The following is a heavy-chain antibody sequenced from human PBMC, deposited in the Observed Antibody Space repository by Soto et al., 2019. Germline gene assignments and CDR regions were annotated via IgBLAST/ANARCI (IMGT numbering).Heavy chain of an antibody. J-gene: IGHJ4*02. D-gene: IGHD1-26*01. CDR3: AVGATTAEY. Sequence: SETLSLTCTVSGGSISSYYWSWIRQPPGKGLEWIGYIYYSGSTNYNPSLKSRVTISVDTSKNQFSLKLSSVTAADTAVYYCAVGATTAEYWGQGTLVTVSS. CDR1: GGSISSYY. V-gene: IGHV4-59*01. CDR2: IYYSGST.